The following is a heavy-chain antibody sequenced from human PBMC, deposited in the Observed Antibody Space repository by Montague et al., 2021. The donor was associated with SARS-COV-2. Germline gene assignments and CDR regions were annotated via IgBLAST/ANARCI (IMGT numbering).Heavy chain of an antibody. CDR2: IYYGGAV. J-gene: IGHJ3*02. CDR1: GGSITGYY. CDR3: VRDHPYGGPRGAYDI. D-gene: IGHD4-23*01. V-gene: IGHV4-59*13. Sequence: SETLSLTCTVSGGSITGYYWSWLRRSPGKGLEWIAYIYYGGAVNYNPSLGSRVTISTDTSQNQLSLKVNSVTAADTAVYYCVRDHPYGGPRGAYDIWGQGTVVTVSS.